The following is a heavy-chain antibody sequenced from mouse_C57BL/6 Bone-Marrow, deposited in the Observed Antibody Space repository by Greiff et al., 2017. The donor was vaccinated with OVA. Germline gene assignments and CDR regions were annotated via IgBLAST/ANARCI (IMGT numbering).Heavy chain of an antibody. CDR2: ISGGGGNT. CDR1: GFTFSSYT. J-gene: IGHJ3*01. Sequence: DVKLVESGGGLVKPGGSLKLSCAASGFTFSSYTMSWVRQTPEKRLEWVATISGGGGNTYYPDSVKGRFTISRDNAKNTLYLQMSSLRSEDTALYYCAPSAQAKAWFAYWGQGTLVTVSA. V-gene: IGHV5-9*01. CDR3: APSAQAKAWFAY. D-gene: IGHD3-2*02.